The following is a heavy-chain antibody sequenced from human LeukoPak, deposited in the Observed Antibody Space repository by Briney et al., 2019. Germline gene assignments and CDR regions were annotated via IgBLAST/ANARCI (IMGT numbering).Heavy chain of an antibody. V-gene: IGHV1-18*01. CDR2: ISAYNGNT. CDR3: ARERECSSTSCYEDLYYYYYGMDV. CDR1: GGTFSSYA. J-gene: IGHJ6*02. Sequence: VASVKVSCKASGGTFSSYAISWVRQAPGQGLEWMGWISAYNGNTNYAQKLQGTVTMTTDTSTSTAYMELRSLRSDDTAVYYCARERECSSTSCYEDLYYYYYGMDVWGQGTTVTVSS. D-gene: IGHD2-2*01.